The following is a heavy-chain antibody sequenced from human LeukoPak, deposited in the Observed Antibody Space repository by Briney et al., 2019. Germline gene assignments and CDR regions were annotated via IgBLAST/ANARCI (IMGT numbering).Heavy chain of an antibody. D-gene: IGHD3-16*01. Sequence: SGTLSLTCAVSGGSISTAHWWNWVRQSPGKGLEWIGEIYHRGNSNYNPSPKSRVSISVDTSKNQFSLKVTSLAAADTAVYYCARAFHPPDFAFGRAPYYFDLWGQGTLVTVSS. J-gene: IGHJ4*01. CDR1: GGSISTAHW. V-gene: IGHV4-4*02. CDR2: IYHRGNS. CDR3: ARAFHPPDFAFGRAPYYFDL.